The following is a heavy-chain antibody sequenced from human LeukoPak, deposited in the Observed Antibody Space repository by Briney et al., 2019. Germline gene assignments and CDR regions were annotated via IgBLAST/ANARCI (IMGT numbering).Heavy chain of an antibody. CDR3: ASLVGPYDSSGYFPVDY. Sequence: PGGSLRLSCAASGFTFSRYSTNWVRQAPGKGLEWVSSISISSNYIYYTDSVKGRFTISRDNAKNSLYLQMNSLRAEDTAVYYCASLVGPYDSSGYFPVDYWGQGTLVTVSS. V-gene: IGHV3-21*01. CDR2: ISISSNYI. CDR1: GFTFSRYS. J-gene: IGHJ4*02. D-gene: IGHD3-22*01.